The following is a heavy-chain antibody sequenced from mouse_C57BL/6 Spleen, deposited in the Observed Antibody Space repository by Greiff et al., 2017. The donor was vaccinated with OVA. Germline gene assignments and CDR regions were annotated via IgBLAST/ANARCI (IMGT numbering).Heavy chain of an antibody. CDR2: ISYDGSN. J-gene: IGHJ4*01. CDR3: AREGNWDYAMDY. D-gene: IGHD4-1*01. Sequence: EVKLEESGPGLVKPSQSLSLTCSVTGYSITSGYYWNWIRQFPGNKLEWMGYISYDGSNNYNPSLKNRISITRDTSKNQFFLKLNSVTTEDTATYYCAREGNWDYAMDYWGQGTSVTVSS. V-gene: IGHV3-6*01. CDR1: GYSITSGYY.